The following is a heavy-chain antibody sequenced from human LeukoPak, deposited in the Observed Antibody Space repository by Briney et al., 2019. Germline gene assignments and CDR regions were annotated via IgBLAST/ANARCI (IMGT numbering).Heavy chain of an antibody. V-gene: IGHV3-21*01. Sequence: GGSLRLSCAASGFTFSSYSMNWVRQAPGKGLEWVSSISSSSSYIYYADSVKGRFTISRDNSKNTLYLQMNSLRAEDTAVYYCARDPGRGVPAALYYFDYWGQGTLVTVSS. CDR1: GFTFSSYS. CDR3: ARDPGRGVPAALYYFDY. J-gene: IGHJ4*02. D-gene: IGHD2-2*01. CDR2: ISSSSSYI.